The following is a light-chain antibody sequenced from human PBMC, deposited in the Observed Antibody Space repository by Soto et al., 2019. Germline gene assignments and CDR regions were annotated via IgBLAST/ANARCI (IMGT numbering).Light chain of an antibody. V-gene: IGKV3D-20*02. CDR2: AAS. Sequence: EIVLTQSPGTLSLSPGERATLSCRASQSVSSYYLAWYQQKPGQAPRLLIYAASSRATGIPDRFSGGGSGTDFTLTISRLEPEDFAVYYCQQRSNWALTFGGGTKVDIK. CDR3: QQRSNWALT. CDR1: QSVSSYY. J-gene: IGKJ4*01.